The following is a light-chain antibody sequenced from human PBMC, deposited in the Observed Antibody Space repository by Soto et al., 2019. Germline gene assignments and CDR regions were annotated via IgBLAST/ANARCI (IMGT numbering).Light chain of an antibody. CDR1: KIGTKS. V-gene: IGLV3-21*02. CDR2: DDT. Sequence: SYELTQPPSVSVAPGQTATFTCGGDKIGTKSVHWHQQKPGQAPVLVVYDDTDRPSGIPERFSGSKSGNTVTLTISRVEAADEADYYCQVWDRTTDFVVFGGGTKVTVL. J-gene: IGLJ2*01. CDR3: QVWDRTTDFVV.